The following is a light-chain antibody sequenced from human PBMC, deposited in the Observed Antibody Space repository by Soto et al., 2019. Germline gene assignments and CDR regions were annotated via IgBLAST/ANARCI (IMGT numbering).Light chain of an antibody. CDR2: GNS. CDR3: QSSDGSLSGTWV. J-gene: IGLJ3*02. CDR1: SSNIGAGYD. V-gene: IGLV1-40*01. Sequence: QSVLTQPPSVSGAPGQRVTISCTGSSSNIGAGYDVHWYQQLPGTAPKLLIYGNSNRPSGVPDRFSGSKSGTSASLAITGRQAEDEADYYCQSSDGSLSGTWVFGGGAKLTVL.